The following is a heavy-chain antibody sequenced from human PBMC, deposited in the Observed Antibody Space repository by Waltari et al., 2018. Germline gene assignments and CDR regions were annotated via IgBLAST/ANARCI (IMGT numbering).Heavy chain of an antibody. V-gene: IGHV1-69*01. CDR2: IIPIFGTA. D-gene: IGHD2-2*01. CDR1: GGTFSSYA. Sequence: QVQLVQSGAEVKKPGSSVKVSCKASGGTFSSYAISWVRQAPGQGLEWMGGIIPIFGTANYAQKFQGRVTITADESTSTAYMERSSLRSEDTAVYYCARARYCSSTSCYLEYSSEWYFDYWGQGTLVTVSS. CDR3: ARARYCSSTSCYLEYSSEWYFDY. J-gene: IGHJ4*02.